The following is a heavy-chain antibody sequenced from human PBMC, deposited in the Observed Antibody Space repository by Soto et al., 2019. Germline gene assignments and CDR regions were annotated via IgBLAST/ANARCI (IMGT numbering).Heavy chain of an antibody. CDR3: ARHQRDDASRKIDC. CDR1: GYSFTSNW. Sequence: GESLKISCQGSGYSFTSNWIGWVRQMPGKGLEWMGIINPADSDIKYSPSFQGQVTISADKSIGTAYLQWSSLKASDTAMYYCARHQRDDASRKIDCWGQGTLVTVSS. J-gene: IGHJ4*02. D-gene: IGHD3-16*01. V-gene: IGHV5-51*01. CDR2: INPADSDI.